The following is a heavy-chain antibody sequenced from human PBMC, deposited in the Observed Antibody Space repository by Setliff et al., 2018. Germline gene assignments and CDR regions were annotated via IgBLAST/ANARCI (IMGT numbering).Heavy chain of an antibody. J-gene: IGHJ5*02. V-gene: IGHV1-69*05. CDR2: TIPSFGST. CDR1: GGTFRSYG. D-gene: IGHD6-13*01. CDR3: ARVLSPSSSWRGWFDP. Sequence: SVKVSCKASGGTFRSYGISWVRQAPGQGLEWMGGTIPSFGSTNYAQKFQDRVTIITDESTSTAYMELSSLRTEDTAVYYCARVLSPSSSWRGWFDPWGQGTLVTVSS.